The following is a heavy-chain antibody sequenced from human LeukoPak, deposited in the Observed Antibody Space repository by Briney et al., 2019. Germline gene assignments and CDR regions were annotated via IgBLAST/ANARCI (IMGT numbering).Heavy chain of an antibody. CDR3: AELGITMIGGV. CDR2: ISSSSDYI. D-gene: IGHD3-10*02. J-gene: IGHJ6*04. V-gene: IGHV3-21*01. Sequence: GGSLRLSCAASEFTFSSYNMNWVRQAPGKGLEWVSSISSSSDYIYYADSVKGRFTISRDNAKNSLYLQMNSLRAEDTAVYYCAELGITMIGGVWGKGTTVTISS. CDR1: EFTFSSYN.